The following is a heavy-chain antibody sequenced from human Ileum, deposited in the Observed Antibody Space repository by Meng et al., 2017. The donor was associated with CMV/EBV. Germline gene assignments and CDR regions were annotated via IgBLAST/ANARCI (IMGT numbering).Heavy chain of an antibody. Sequence: QVQPGEWGPGRVKPSQTLPLPCTVSGGSISSCDYYWSWIRQPPGKGLEWIGYIYYSGSTYYNPSLKSRVTISADTSKNQFSLKLNSVTAADTAVYYCASGSPQLGYVWGQGTLVTVSS. CDR2: IYYSGST. D-gene: IGHD1-1*01. CDR3: ASGSPQLGYV. V-gene: IGHV4-30-4*01. J-gene: IGHJ4*02. CDR1: GGSISSCDYY.